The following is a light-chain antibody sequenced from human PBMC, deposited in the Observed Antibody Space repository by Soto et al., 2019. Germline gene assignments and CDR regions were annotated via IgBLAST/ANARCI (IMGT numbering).Light chain of an antibody. V-gene: IGKV3D-11*01. J-gene: IGKJ4*01. CDR1: HGVSSR. Sequence: EMGITQSPATLAVSPSESASLSCRASHGVSSRLAWYQQKPGQAPKLLIYGASSWESGIPARFSGSGSGTDFTLTISSLEPEDFATYYCQQASSWPLTFGGGTKVDNK. CDR3: QQASSWPLT. CDR2: GAS.